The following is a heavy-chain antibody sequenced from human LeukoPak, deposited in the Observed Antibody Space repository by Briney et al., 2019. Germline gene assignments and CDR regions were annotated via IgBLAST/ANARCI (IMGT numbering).Heavy chain of an antibody. J-gene: IGHJ4*02. D-gene: IGHD1-26*01. CDR3: ARGGSYYSFDY. CDR1: GFTFSSYE. CDR2: ISSSGRTI. V-gene: IGHV3-48*03. Sequence: GGSLRLSCAASGFTFSSYEMNWVRQAPGKGLEWVAYISSSGRTIYYADSVKGRFTISRDNAKNSLYLQMNSLRAEDTAVYNRARGGSYYSFDYWGQGTLVTVSS.